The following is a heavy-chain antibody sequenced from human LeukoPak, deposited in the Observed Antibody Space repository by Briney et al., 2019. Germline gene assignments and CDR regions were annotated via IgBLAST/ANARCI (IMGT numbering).Heavy chain of an antibody. CDR1: GFTFSSFW. D-gene: IGHD4-17*01. V-gene: IGHV3-7*03. CDR3: AKDRLRTGAFDI. Sequence: GGSLRLSCAASGFTFSSFWMNWVRQAPGKGLEWVAHIKLDGTERYYVDSVKGRFTIFRDNAKNSLYLQMNSLRAEDTALYYCAKDRLRTGAFDIWGQGTMVTVSS. J-gene: IGHJ3*02. CDR2: IKLDGTER.